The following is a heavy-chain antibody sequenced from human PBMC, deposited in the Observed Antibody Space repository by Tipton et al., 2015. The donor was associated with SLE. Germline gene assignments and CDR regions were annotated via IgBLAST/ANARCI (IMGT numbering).Heavy chain of an antibody. J-gene: IGHJ5*02. CDR1: GGSISSSSSYY. Sequence: TLSLTCTVSGGSISSSSSYYWAWIRQPPGKGVEWIGEIYHRGSTNYNPSLKSRVTISVDTSKNQFSLKLSSVTAADTAVYYCATHIFPLTSNWFDPWGQGTLVTVSS. CDR2: IYHRGST. D-gene: IGHD3-3*02. CDR3: ATHIFPLTSNWFDP. V-gene: IGHV4-39*01.